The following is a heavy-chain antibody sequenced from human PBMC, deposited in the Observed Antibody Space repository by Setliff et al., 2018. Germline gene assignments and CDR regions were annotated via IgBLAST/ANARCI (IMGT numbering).Heavy chain of an antibody. CDR1: GYTLTELS. Sequence: ASVKVSCKVPGYTLTELSMHWVRQAPGKGLEWMGGFDPEDGETIYAQKFQGRVTMTEDTSTDTAYMELSSLRSEDTAVYYCATSVSWIQLVLYPQGHPEPFDYWGQGTLVTVSS. J-gene: IGHJ4*02. CDR2: FDPEDGET. D-gene: IGHD5-18*01. V-gene: IGHV1-24*01. CDR3: ATSVSWIQLVLYPQGHPEPFDY.